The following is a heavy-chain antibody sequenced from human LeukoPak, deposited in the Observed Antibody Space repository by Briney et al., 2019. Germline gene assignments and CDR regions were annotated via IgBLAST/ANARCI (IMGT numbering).Heavy chain of an antibody. Sequence: PGGSLRLSCTASGLTFSTSGFNWVRQAPGKGLERVASIGPTGSDRYHADSIKGRFTIPRDNANNFLYLQMNSLRAEDTAVYYCATETNGRHYDYWGQGTLLTVSS. CDR3: ATETNGRHYDY. CDR2: IGPTGSDR. V-gene: IGHV3-21*06. CDR1: GLTFSTSG. D-gene: IGHD1-14*01. J-gene: IGHJ4*02.